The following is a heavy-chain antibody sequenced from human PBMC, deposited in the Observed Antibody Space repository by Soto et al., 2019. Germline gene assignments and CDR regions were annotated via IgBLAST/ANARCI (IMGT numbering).Heavy chain of an antibody. D-gene: IGHD5-12*01. CDR1: GFTFSSYS. J-gene: IGHJ6*02. Sequence: EVQLVESGGGLVQPGGSLRLSCAASGFTFSSYSMNWVRQAPGKGLEWVSYISSSSSTIYYADSVKGRFTISRDNAKNSRYLQMTGRSAEDKAVYYCAREEGSGYDLSHYYYGMDVWGQGTTVTVSS. V-gene: IGHV3-48*01. CDR3: AREEGSGYDLSHYYYGMDV. CDR2: ISSSSSTI.